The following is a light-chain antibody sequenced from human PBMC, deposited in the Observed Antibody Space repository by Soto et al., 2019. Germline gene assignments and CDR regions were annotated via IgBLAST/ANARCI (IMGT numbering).Light chain of an antibody. J-gene: IGLJ1*01. V-gene: IGLV2-14*03. Sequence: QSVLTHPASVSGSPGPSITITCTVTISDVGSYNYVSWYQQYPGKAPKLMNYGVSTRPSGVSDRFSGSKSSNTASLTISGFRAEDEADYYCGSYTTSSNAVFGTGTKGTV. CDR2: GVS. CDR3: GSYTTSSNAV. CDR1: ISDVGSYNY.